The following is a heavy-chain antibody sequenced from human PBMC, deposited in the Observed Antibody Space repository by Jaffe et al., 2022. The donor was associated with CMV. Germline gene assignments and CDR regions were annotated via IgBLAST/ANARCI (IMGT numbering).Heavy chain of an antibody. CDR1: GFTFSNAW. Sequence: EVQLVESGGGLVKPGGSLRLSCAASGFTFSNAWMSWVRQAPGKGLEWVGRIKSKTDGGTTDYAAPVKGRFTISRDDSKNTLYLQMNSLKTEDTAVYYCTTYSYYYDSSGYYLEDIWGQGTMVTVSS. CDR2: IKSKTDGGTT. D-gene: IGHD3-22*01. J-gene: IGHJ3*02. V-gene: IGHV3-15*01. CDR3: TTYSYYYDSSGYYLEDI.